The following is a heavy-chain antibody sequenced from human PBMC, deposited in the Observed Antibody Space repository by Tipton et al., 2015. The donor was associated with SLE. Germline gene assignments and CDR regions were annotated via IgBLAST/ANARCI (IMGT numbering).Heavy chain of an antibody. V-gene: IGHV7-4-1*02. Sequence: QVQLVQSGSDLKEPGASVKISCKASGYSITSYGMNWVRQAPGQGLEWMGWINTSTGKPTYAQGFTGRFVFSLDMTANTAYLEISRLEAADHAVFYCAGDVWHGGRSFNYWGQGNL. J-gene: IGHJ4*03. D-gene: IGHD2-15*01. CDR2: INTSTGKP. CDR3: AGDVWHGGRSFNY. CDR1: GYSITSYG.